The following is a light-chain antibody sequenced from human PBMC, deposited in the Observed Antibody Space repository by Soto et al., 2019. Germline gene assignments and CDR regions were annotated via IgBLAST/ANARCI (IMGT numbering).Light chain of an antibody. CDR3: VLFMGGAIPLV. Sequence: QTVVTQEPSFSVSPGGTVTLTCGLSTGSVSTSYYPGWFQQTPGQAPRTLIYSTDTRSSGVPDRFSGSILGNRAALTITGAQADDESDYYCVLFMGGAIPLVVGGGTKLTVL. CDR1: TGSVSTSYY. J-gene: IGLJ3*02. V-gene: IGLV8-61*01. CDR2: STD.